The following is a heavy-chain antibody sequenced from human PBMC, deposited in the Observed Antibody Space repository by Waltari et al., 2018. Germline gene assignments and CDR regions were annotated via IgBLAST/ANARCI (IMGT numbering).Heavy chain of an antibody. Sequence: QVQLVQSGAEVKKPGASVKVSCKASGYTFTGYHMHWVRQAPGQGLEWMGWINPNSGGTNYAQKFQGRLTMTRDTSISTAYMELSRLRSDDTAVYYCAPTRGYSGWYYFDYWGQGTLVTVSS. CDR2: INPNSGGT. J-gene: IGHJ4*02. D-gene: IGHD5-12*01. CDR1: GYTFTGYH. V-gene: IGHV1-2*02. CDR3: APTRGYSGWYYFDY.